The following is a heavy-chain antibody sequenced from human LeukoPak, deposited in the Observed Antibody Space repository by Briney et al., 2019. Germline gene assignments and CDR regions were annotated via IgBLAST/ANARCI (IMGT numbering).Heavy chain of an antibody. D-gene: IGHD4-23*01. V-gene: IGHV3-9*01. CDR1: GFTFEDYG. Sequence: PGSSLRLSCEGAGFTFEDYGMHWVRQVPGKAPEWVIGISWDGRSLGYAGFAKGRFTISRDNAKNSLYLQMNSLRAEDTALYYCAKGKLWAARERYYFDYWGQGTLVTVSS. J-gene: IGHJ4*02. CDR2: ISWDGRSL. CDR3: AKGKLWAARERYYFDY.